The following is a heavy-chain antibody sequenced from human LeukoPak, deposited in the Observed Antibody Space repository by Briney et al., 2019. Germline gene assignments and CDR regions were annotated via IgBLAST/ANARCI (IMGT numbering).Heavy chain of an antibody. CDR2: INHSGST. CDR1: GGSFSGYY. V-gene: IGHV4-34*01. CDR3: ARAWATDYFDF. Sequence: PSETLSLTCAVYGGSFSGYYWSWIRQPPGKGLEWIGEINHSGSTNYNPSLKSRVTISVDASKDQFSLKLSSVTAADTAMYYCARAWATDYFDFWGQGTLVTVSS. J-gene: IGHJ4*02.